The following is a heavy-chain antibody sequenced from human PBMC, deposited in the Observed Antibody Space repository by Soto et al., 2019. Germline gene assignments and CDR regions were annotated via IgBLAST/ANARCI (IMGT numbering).Heavy chain of an antibody. Sequence: PGGSLRLSCSASGFTFSSYWMHWFRQAPGKGLVWVSHINTDGSHTTYADSVKGRFTISRDNAKNTVYLQMNSLGAEDTAVYYCVRDYIGLGVEHWVLGTRATVPT. CDR2: INTDGSHT. J-gene: IGHJ4*02. CDR1: GFTFSSYW. D-gene: IGHD3-10*01. CDR3: VRDYIGLGVEH. V-gene: IGHV3-74*01.